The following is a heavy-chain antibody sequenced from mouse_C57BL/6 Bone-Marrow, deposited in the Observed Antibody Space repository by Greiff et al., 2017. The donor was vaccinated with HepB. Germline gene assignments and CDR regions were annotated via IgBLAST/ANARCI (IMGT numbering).Heavy chain of an antibody. CDR3: ARGGYGSFAY. Sequence: VQLQESGAELARPGASVKLSCKASGYTFTSYGISWVKQRTGQGLEWIGEIYPRSGNTYYNEKFKGKATLTADKSSSTAYMELRSLTSEDSAVYFCARGGYGSFAYWGQGTLVTVSA. CDR2: IYPRSGNT. V-gene: IGHV1-81*01. J-gene: IGHJ3*01. CDR1: GYTFTSYG. D-gene: IGHD1-1*02.